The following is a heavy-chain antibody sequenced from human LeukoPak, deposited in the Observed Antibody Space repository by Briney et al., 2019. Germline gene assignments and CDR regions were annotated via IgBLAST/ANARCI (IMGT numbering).Heavy chain of an antibody. J-gene: IGHJ4*02. V-gene: IGHV3-30*02. D-gene: IGHD2-8*01. CDR2: IHYDGNNK. CDR1: GFTFSSYS. Sequence: GGSLRLSCAASGFTFSSYSMNWVRQAPGKGLEWVAFIHYDGNNKNYADSVKGRFTISRDNSRNTLDLQMNSLRAEDTALYYCAKDRCTHGVCYNFDHWSQGTLVTVSS. CDR3: AKDRCTHGVCYNFDH.